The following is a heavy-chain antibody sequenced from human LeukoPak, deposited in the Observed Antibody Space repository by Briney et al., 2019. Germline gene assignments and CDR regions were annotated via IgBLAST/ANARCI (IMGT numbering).Heavy chain of an antibody. J-gene: IGHJ6*03. V-gene: IGHV7-4-1*02. D-gene: IGHD2-2*01. CDR3: ARDRRVVVVPAANYYYYYMDV. Sequence: ASVKVSYKASGGTFSSYAISWVRQAPGQGLEWMGWINTNTGNPTYAQGFTGRFVFSLDTSVSTAYLQISSLKAEDTAVYYCARDRRVVVVPAANYYYYYMDVWGKGTTVTVSS. CDR1: GGTFSSYA. CDR2: INTNTGNP.